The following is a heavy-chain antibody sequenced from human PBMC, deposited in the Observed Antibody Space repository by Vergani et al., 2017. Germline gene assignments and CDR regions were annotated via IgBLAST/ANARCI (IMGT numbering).Heavy chain of an antibody. CDR1: GFTFSSYG. CDR2: IRSKANSYAT. Sequence: VQLVESGGGVVQPGRSLRLSCAASGFTFSSYGMHWVRQAPGKGLEWVGRIRSKANSYATAYAASVKGRFTISRDDSKNTAYLQMNSLKTEDTAVYYCTRQGPERIAEHYWGQGTLVTVSS. V-gene: IGHV3-73*01. J-gene: IGHJ4*02. D-gene: IGHD6-13*01. CDR3: TRQGPERIAEHY.